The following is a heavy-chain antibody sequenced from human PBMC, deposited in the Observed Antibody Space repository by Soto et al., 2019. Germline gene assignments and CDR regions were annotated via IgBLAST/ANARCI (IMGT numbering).Heavy chain of an antibody. CDR3: ARDRVPAAIKSGGYYYYMDV. V-gene: IGHV3-21*01. Sequence: PGGSLRLSCAASGITFSNYAMSWVRQAPGKGLEWVSVISGSSYIYYADSVKGRFTISRDNAKNSLYLQMNSLRAEDTAVYYCARDRVPAAIKSGGYYYYMDVWGKGTTVTVSS. CDR2: ISGSSYI. D-gene: IGHD2-2*01. CDR1: GITFSNYA. J-gene: IGHJ6*03.